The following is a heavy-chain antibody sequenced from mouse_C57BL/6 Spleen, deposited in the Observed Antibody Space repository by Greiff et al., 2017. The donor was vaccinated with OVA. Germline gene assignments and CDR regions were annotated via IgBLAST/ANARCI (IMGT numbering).Heavy chain of an antibody. J-gene: IGHJ1*03. CDR1: GYAFSSSW. CDR2: IYPGDGDT. Sequence: VQLQQSGPELVKPGASVKISCKASGYAFSSSWMNWVKQRPGKGLEWIGRIYPGDGDTNYNGKFKGKATLTADKSSSTAYMQLSSLTSEDSAVYFCARYYYGSIGYWYFDVWGTGTTVTVSS. V-gene: IGHV1-82*01. CDR3: ARYYYGSIGYWYFDV. D-gene: IGHD1-1*01.